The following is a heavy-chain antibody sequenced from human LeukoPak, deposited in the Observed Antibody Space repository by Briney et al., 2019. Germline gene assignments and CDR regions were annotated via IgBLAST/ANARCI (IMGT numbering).Heavy chain of an antibody. Sequence: PGGSLRLSCAASGFTFSSYEMNWVRQAPGKGLEWVSYISSSGDTMYYADSVKGRFTISRDNAKNSLYLQMNSLRAEDTAVYYCARDGGTRLKYSYGYGDYWGQGTLVTVSS. CDR2: ISSSGDTM. J-gene: IGHJ4*02. CDR3: ARDGGTRLKYSYGYGDY. CDR1: GFTFSSYE. D-gene: IGHD5-18*01. V-gene: IGHV3-48*03.